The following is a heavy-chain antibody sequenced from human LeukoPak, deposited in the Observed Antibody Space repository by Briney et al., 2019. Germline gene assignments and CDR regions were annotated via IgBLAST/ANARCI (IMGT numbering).Heavy chain of an antibody. D-gene: IGHD5-24*01. CDR2: IYYSGST. J-gene: IGHJ3*02. CDR3: ARGEMATIEDAFDI. CDR1: GGSISSSSYY. V-gene: IGHV4-39*07. Sequence: SETLSLTCTVSGGSISSSSYYWGWIRQPPGKGLEWIGSIYYSGSTYYNPSLKSRVTISVDTSKNQFSLKLSSVTAAGTAVYYCARGEMATIEDAFDIWGQGTMVTVSS.